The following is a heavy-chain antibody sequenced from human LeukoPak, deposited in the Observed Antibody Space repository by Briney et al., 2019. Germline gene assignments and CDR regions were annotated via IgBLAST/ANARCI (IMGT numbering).Heavy chain of an antibody. CDR1: GFTFSSYG. D-gene: IGHD3-10*01. CDR3: ATDSAGRVTMVRGPLDY. J-gene: IGHJ4*02. Sequence: GGSLRLSCAASGFTFSSYGMHWVRQAPGKGLEWVAAIWYDGSNKYYVDSVKGRFTISRDNSKNTLYLQMNSLRPEDTAVYYCATDSAGRVTMVRGPLDYWGQGTLVTVSS. V-gene: IGHV3-30*02. CDR2: IWYDGSNK.